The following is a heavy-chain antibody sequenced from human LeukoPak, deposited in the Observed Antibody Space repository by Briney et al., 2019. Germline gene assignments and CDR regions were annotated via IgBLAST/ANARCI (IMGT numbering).Heavy chain of an antibody. V-gene: IGHV3-48*03. Sequence: PGGSLRLSYAASGFTFSSYEMNWVRQAPGKGLEWVSYISSSGSTIYYADSVKGRFTISRDNAKNPLYLQMNSLRAEDTAVYYCARLSYCSGGTCSTYYYYYYMDVWGKGTTVTVSS. CDR3: ARLSYCSGGTCSTYYYYYYMDV. J-gene: IGHJ6*03. D-gene: IGHD2-15*01. CDR2: ISSSGSTI. CDR1: GFTFSSYE.